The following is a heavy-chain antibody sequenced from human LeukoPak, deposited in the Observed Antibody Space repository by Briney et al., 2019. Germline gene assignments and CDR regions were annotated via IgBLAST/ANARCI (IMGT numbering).Heavy chain of an antibody. CDR1: GGSISSSTYY. V-gene: IGHV4-39*01. Sequence: SETLSLTCTVSGGSISSSTYYWGWIRQPPGKGLEWIGSIYYSGSTYYNPSLKSRVTISVDTSKNQFSLKLSSVTAADTAVYYCARLSGSYSLGACDIWGQGTMVTVSS. CDR3: ARLSGSYSLGACDI. D-gene: IGHD1-26*01. J-gene: IGHJ3*02. CDR2: IYYSGST.